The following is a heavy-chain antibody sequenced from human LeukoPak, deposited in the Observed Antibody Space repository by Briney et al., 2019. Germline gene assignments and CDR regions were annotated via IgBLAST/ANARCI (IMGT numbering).Heavy chain of an antibody. D-gene: IGHD6-19*01. Sequence: GGSLRLSCAASGFTFSSYWMSWVRQAPGKGLEWVANIKQDGSEKYYVDSVKGRFTISRDNAKNSLYLQMNSLRAEDTAVYYCARDRSGHQYYFDYWGQGTLVTVSS. V-gene: IGHV3-7*03. CDR3: ARDRSGHQYYFDY. CDR1: GFTFSSYW. J-gene: IGHJ4*02. CDR2: IKQDGSEK.